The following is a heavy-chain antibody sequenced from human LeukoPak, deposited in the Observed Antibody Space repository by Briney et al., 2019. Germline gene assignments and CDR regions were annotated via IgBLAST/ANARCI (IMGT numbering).Heavy chain of an antibody. CDR2: INPNSGDT. V-gene: IGHV1-2*02. Sequence: GASVKVSCKASGYTFTDYYTHWVRQAPGQGLEWMGWINPNSGDTNYAQKFQGRVTMTRDTSISTAYMQLSGLTSGDTAVYYCARGGEVYYYDSSGARGYYGMDVWGQGTTVTVSS. CDR3: ARGGEVYYYDSSGARGYYGMDV. J-gene: IGHJ6*02. CDR1: GYTFTDYY. D-gene: IGHD3-22*01.